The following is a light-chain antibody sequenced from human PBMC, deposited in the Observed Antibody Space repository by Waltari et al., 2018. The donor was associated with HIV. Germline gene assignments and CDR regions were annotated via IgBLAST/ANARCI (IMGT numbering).Light chain of an antibody. Sequence: DIQLTQSPSFLSASVGDRVTITCRASQGISSYLAWYQQKPGKAPKLLMYAASTLQSGVPPRFSGSGSGTEFTLTISSLQPEDFATYYCLHLNSYPLTFGPGTKVEIK. V-gene: IGKV1-9*01. CDR1: QGISSY. J-gene: IGKJ3*01. CDR3: LHLNSYPLT. CDR2: AAS.